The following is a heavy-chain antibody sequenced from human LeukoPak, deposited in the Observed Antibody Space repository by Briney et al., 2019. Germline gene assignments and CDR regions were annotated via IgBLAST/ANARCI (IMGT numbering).Heavy chain of an antibody. D-gene: IGHD3-22*01. J-gene: IGHJ3*02. V-gene: IGHV4-34*01. Sequence: SETLSLTCAVYGGSFSGYYWSWIRQPLGKGLEWIGEINHSGSTNYNPSLKSRVTISVDTSKNQFSLKLSSVTAADTAVYYCARHGRRQLTGYYYDSVGAFDIWGQGTMVTVSS. CDR2: INHSGST. CDR3: ARHGRRQLTGYYYDSVGAFDI. CDR1: GGSFSGYY.